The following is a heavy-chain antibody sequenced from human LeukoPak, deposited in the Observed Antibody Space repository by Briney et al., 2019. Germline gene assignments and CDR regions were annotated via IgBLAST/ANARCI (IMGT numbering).Heavy chain of an antibody. V-gene: IGHV1-69*04. Sequence: GASVKVSCKASGGTFSSYAISWVRQAPGQGLEWMGRIIPILGIANYAQKFQGRVTITADKSTSTAYMELSSLRSEDTAVYYCARWYELSGIHYDSSGYPYWGQGTLVTVSS. D-gene: IGHD3-22*01. CDR3: ARWYELSGIHYDSSGYPY. J-gene: IGHJ4*02. CDR2: IIPILGIA. CDR1: GGTFSSYA.